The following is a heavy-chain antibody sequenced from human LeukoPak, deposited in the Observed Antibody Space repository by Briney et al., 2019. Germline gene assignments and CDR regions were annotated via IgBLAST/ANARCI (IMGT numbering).Heavy chain of an antibody. J-gene: IGHJ4*02. D-gene: IGHD4-17*01. CDR1: GFTFSSYA. Sequence: GRSLRLSCAASGFTFSSYAMHWVSQAPGKGLEWVAVISYDGSNKYYADSVKGRFTISRDNSKNTLYLQMNSLRAEDTAVYYCARRAVTTRAVDYWGQGTLVTVSS. CDR3: ARRAVTTRAVDY. V-gene: IGHV3-30-3*01. CDR2: ISYDGSNK.